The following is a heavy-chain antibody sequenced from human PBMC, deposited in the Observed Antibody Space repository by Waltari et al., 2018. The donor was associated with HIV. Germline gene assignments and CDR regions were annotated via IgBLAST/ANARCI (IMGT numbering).Heavy chain of an antibody. CDR3: TTSLSY. Sequence: EVQLVESGGGLVKPGGSLRLSCTASDFNLNNAWMSWVRQAPGKGLEWVGRIKSKADGGTTQYAAPVKGRFIISRDDSKNTLSLQMKSLKTEDTAVYYCTTSLSYWGHGTLVTVSS. CDR2: IKSKADGGTT. V-gene: IGHV3-15*01. J-gene: IGHJ4*01. CDR1: DFNLNNAW.